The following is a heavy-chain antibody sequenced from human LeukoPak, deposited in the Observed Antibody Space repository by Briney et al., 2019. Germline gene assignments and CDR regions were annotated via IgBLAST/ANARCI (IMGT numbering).Heavy chain of an antibody. Sequence: SETLSLTCTVSGGSISYDYWSWIRQSPGKRLEWIGYIHYSGATNYSPSLKSRVTISVDTSKNQFSLKLSSVTAADTALYYCATLRGASTAVFDSWGQGALVTISS. CDR3: ATLRGASTAVFDS. CDR1: GGSISYDY. D-gene: IGHD2-21*02. V-gene: IGHV4-59*08. J-gene: IGHJ4*02. CDR2: IHYSGAT.